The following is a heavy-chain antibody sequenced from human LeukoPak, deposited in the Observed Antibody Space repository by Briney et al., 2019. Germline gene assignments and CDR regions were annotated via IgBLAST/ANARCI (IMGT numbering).Heavy chain of an antibody. D-gene: IGHD5-18*01. Sequence: SETLSLTCTVSGGSISTYYWSWIRQPPGKGLEWIGYIHYSGSTNYNPSLKSRVTISVDTSKNQFSLKLSSVTAADTAVYYCARIRGYSYGYFDYWGQGTLVTVSS. J-gene: IGHJ4*02. CDR1: GGSISTYY. V-gene: IGHV4-59*12. CDR3: ARIRGYSYGYFDY. CDR2: IHYSGST.